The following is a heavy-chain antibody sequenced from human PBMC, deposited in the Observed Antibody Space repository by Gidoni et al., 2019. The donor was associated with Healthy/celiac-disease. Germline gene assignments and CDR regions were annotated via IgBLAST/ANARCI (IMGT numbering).Heavy chain of an antibody. CDR3: ARPFSSGWYFDFDY. D-gene: IGHD6-19*01. CDR2: IYYSGST. CDR1: GGSISSSSYY. J-gene: IGHJ4*02. V-gene: IGHV4-39*01. Sequence: QLQLQESGPGLVKPSETLSLNCTVSGGSISSSSYYWGWIRQPPGKGLEWIGSIYYSGSTYYHPSLKSRVTISVDTSKNQFSLKLSSVTAADTAVYYCARPFSSGWYFDFDYWGQGTLVTVSS.